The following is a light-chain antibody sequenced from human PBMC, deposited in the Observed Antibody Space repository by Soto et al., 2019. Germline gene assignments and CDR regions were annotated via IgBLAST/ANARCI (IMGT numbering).Light chain of an antibody. Sequence: AIQVPQSPSSLSASVGDRVTITCRASQGISSALVWYQQKPGKAPKLLIYDASTLESGVPSRFSGSGSGTDFTLTISNLQPEDFATYFCQQFSSYPLIFGQGTRLEIK. CDR2: DAS. CDR1: QGISSA. CDR3: QQFSSYPLI. J-gene: IGKJ5*01. V-gene: IGKV1-13*02.